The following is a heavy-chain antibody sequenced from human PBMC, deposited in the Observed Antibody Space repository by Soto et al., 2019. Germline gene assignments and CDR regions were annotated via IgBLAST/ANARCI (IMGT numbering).Heavy chain of an antibody. Sequence: SETLSLTCTVSGGSISSSSYYWGWIRQPPGKGLEWIGSIYYSGSTYCNPSLKSRVTISVDTSKNQFSLKLSSVTAADTAVYYCARYSGSLHYFDYWGQGTLVTVSS. CDR3: ARYSGSLHYFDY. J-gene: IGHJ4*02. CDR2: IYYSGST. V-gene: IGHV4-39*01. CDR1: GGSISSSSYY. D-gene: IGHD3-10*01.